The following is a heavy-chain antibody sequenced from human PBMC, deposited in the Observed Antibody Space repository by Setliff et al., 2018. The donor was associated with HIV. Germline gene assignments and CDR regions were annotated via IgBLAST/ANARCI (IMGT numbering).Heavy chain of an antibody. CDR1: GGSVGSGSYY. V-gene: IGHV4-61*01. J-gene: IGHJ4*02. D-gene: IGHD3-16*01. Sequence: PSETLSLTCSVSGGSVGSGSYYWSWIRQSPGKGLEWLGYIYYSGSTTYNPSLRSRVTISIDTSKNQFSLNLRSVTAADTAVYYCARGDPFTDFDSWGQGTLVTVSS. CDR2: IYYSGST. CDR3: ARGDPFTDFDS.